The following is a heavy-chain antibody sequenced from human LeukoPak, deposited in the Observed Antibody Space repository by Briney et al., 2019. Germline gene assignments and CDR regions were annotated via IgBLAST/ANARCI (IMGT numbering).Heavy chain of an antibody. J-gene: IGHJ3*02. CDR2: IYHSGST. D-gene: IGHD2-2*01. CDR3: ASIKYHDAFDI. Sequence: SQTLSLTCAVSGGSISSGGYSWSWIRQPPGKGLEWIGCIYHSGSTYYNPSLKSRVTISVDRSKNQFSLKLSSVTAADTAVYYCASIKYHDAFDIWGQGTMVTVSS. CDR1: GGSISSGGYS. V-gene: IGHV4-30-2*01.